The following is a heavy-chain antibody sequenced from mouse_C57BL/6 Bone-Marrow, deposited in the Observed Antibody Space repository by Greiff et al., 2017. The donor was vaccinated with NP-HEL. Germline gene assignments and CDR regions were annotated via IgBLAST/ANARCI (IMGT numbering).Heavy chain of an antibody. D-gene: IGHD1-1*01. Sequence: EVKLQESGGGLVKPGGSLKLSCAASGFTFSDYGMHWVRQAPEKGLEWVAYISSGSSTIYYADTVKGRFTISRDNAKNTLFLQMTSLRSEDTAMYYCAREITTVVARNYAMDYWGQGTSVTVSS. CDR1: GFTFSDYG. CDR2: ISSGSSTI. J-gene: IGHJ4*01. V-gene: IGHV5-17*01. CDR3: AREITTVVARNYAMDY.